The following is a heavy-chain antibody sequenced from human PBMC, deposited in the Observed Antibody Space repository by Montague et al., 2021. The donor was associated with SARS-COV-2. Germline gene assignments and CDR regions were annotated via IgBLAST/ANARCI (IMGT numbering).Heavy chain of an antibody. CDR2: INHSGTS. CDR1: GGSFTENF. D-gene: IGHD3-10*01. Sequence: SETLSLTCAVYGGSFTENFWTWIRQPPGKGLEWIGEINHSGTSNYNASLRSRVTISIDTAKNQFSLRLSALAAADTAVYYCARDRSTRVRGVIFTSYYYYYYGIDVWGQRTTVTVSS. V-gene: IGHV4-34*01. J-gene: IGHJ6*02. CDR3: ARDRSTRVRGVIFTSYYYYYYGIDV.